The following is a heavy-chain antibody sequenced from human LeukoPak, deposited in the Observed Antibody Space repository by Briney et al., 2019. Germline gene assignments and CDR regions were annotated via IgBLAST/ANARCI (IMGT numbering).Heavy chain of an antibody. V-gene: IGHV3-30*18. J-gene: IGHJ4*02. D-gene: IGHD3-3*01. CDR3: AKEGSIFGVVIRPYYFDY. CDR2: ISYDGSNK. Sequence: GGSLRLSCAASGFTFSSYGMHWVRQAPGKGLEWVAVISYDGSNKYYADSVKGRFTISRDKSKNTLFLQMNSLRAEDTGVYYWAKEGSIFGVVIRPYYFDYWGQGTLVTVSS. CDR1: GFTFSSYG.